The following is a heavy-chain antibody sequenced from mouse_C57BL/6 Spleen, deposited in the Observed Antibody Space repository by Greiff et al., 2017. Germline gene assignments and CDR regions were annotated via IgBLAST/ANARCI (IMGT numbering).Heavy chain of an antibody. J-gene: IGHJ2*01. Sequence: QVQLQQPGAELVRPGSSVKLSCKASGYTFTSYWMHWVKQRPIQGLEWIGNIDPSDSETHYNQKFKDKATLTVDKSSSTAYMQLSSLTSEDSAVYYCARGWLLLYFDYWGQGTTLTVSS. CDR2: IDPSDSET. CDR1: GYTFTSYW. CDR3: ARGWLLLYFDY. D-gene: IGHD2-3*01. V-gene: IGHV1-52*01.